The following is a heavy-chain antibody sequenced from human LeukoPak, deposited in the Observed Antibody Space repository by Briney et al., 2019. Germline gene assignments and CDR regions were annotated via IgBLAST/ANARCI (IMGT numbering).Heavy chain of an antibody. CDR3: AGMPHYGDLNYSFDY. J-gene: IGHJ4*02. D-gene: IGHD4-17*01. Sequence: GGSLRLSCAASGFDFTAYTMHWVRQAPGKGLEWVSSISGSGAYIYHADSMRGRFDISRDNAKNSLYLQMNSLRADDTAIYYCAGMPHYGDLNYSFDYWGQGTLVTVSS. V-gene: IGHV3-21*01. CDR2: ISGSGAYI. CDR1: GFDFTAYT.